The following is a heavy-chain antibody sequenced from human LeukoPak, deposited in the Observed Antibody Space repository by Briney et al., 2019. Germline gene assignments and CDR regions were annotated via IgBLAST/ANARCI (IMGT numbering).Heavy chain of an antibody. D-gene: IGHD3-22*01. CDR3: ARVWYYYDSSGYPLDY. Sequence: SETLSLTCTVSGDSISSYYWSWIRQPPGKGLEWIGYIYYSGSTNYNPSLESRVTISVDTSKNQFSLKLSSVTAADTAVYYCARVWYYYDSSGYPLDYWGQGTLVTVSS. CDR2: IYYSGST. V-gene: IGHV4-59*01. J-gene: IGHJ4*02. CDR1: GDSISSYY.